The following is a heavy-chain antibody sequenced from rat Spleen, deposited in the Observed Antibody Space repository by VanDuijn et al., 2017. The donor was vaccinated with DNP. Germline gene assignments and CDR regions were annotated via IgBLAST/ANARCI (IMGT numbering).Heavy chain of an antibody. J-gene: IGHJ2*01. CDR2: ISPSGGST. CDR1: GFTFSNYD. V-gene: IGHV5S23*01. D-gene: IGHD5-1*01. Sequence: EVQLVESGGGLVQPGRSLKLSCAASGFTFSNYDMAWVRQAPTKGLEWVASISPSGGSTYYRDSVKGRFTISRDNTRSSLYLQMDSLRSEDTATYYCSTGVGGPDYWGQGVMVTVSS. CDR3: STGVGGPDY.